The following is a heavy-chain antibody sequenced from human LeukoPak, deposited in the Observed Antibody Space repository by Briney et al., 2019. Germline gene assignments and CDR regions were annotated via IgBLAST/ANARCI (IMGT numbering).Heavy chain of an antibody. V-gene: IGHV7-4-1*02. CDR3: ARVVDYDILTGHTLTFDP. D-gene: IGHD3-9*01. J-gene: IGHJ5*02. Sequence: ASVKVSCKASGYTFTSYAMNWVRQAPGQGLEGVGWSNTNTGNPTYAQGFTGRFVFSLDTSVSTAYLQISSLKAEDTAVYYCARVVDYDILTGHTLTFDPWGQGTLVTVSS. CDR1: GYTFTSYA. CDR2: SNTNTGNP.